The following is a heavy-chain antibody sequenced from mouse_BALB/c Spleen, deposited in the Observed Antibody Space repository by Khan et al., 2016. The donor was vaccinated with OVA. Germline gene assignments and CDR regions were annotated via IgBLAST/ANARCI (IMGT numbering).Heavy chain of an antibody. CDR3: ARSNSYWYFDV. J-gene: IGHJ1*01. Sequence: QIQLVQSGPELKKPGETVKISCTASGYTFTNYGMKWVKQAPGKGLKWMGWINTYTGQPTYPDEFKGRFAFSLETSASTAYLKINNLNNEDTATXFCARSNSYWYFDVWGAGTTVIFSS. CDR2: INTYTGQP. CDR1: GYTFTNYG. V-gene: IGHV9-3-1*01. D-gene: IGHD4-1*02.